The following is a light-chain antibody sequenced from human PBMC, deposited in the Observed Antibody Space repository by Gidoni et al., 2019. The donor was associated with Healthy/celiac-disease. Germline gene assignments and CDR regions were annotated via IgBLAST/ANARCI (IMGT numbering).Light chain of an antibody. Sequence: DIVLTQSPATLSLSPGERATLSCRASQSVGSRLAWYQQKPGQAPRLLIYDASNRATGIPGRFLGSGSGTDFTLTISSLEPEDFAVYYCQQRSNWPPYTFGQGTKVEIK. CDR3: QQRSNWPPYT. V-gene: IGKV3-11*01. J-gene: IGKJ2*01. CDR2: DAS. CDR1: QSVGSR.